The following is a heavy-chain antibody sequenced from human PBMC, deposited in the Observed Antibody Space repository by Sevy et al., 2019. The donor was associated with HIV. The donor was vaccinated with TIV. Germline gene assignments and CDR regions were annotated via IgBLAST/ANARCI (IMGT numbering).Heavy chain of an antibody. CDR2: IKQDGSEK. CDR3: VVGILTGYPGDY. J-gene: IGHJ4*02. CDR1: GFTFSSYW. Sequence: GGSLRLSCAASGFTFSSYWMSWVRQAPGKGLEWVANIKQDGSEKYYVDSVKGRFTISRDNAKNSLYLQMNSLRAEDTAVYYCVVGILTGYPGDYWGQGTLVTVSS. D-gene: IGHD3-9*01. V-gene: IGHV3-7*01.